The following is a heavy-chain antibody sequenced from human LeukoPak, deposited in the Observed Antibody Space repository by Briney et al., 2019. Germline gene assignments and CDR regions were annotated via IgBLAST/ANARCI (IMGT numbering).Heavy chain of an antibody. J-gene: IGHJ4*02. CDR2: ISGSGGST. V-gene: IGHV3-23*01. CDR1: GFTFSSYA. D-gene: IGHD6-13*01. CDR3: AKSRGIAAAGRVWDY. Sequence: GGSLRLSCAASGFTFSSYAMSWVRQAPGKGLEWVPAISGSGGSTYYADSVKGRFTISRDNSKNTLYLQMNSLRAEDTAVYYCAKSRGIAAAGRVWDYWGQGTLVTVSS.